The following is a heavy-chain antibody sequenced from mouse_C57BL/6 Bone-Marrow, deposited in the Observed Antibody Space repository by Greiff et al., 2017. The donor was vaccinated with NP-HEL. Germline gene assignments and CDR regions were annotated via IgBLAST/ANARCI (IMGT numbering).Heavy chain of an antibody. CDR1: GYTFTSYW. J-gene: IGHJ3*01. V-gene: IGHV1-69*01. CDR3: ARDSSGYETWFAY. Sequence: QVQLQQPGAELVMPGASVKLSCKASGYTFTSYWMHWVKQRPGQGLEWIGEIDPSDSYTNYNQKFKGKSTLTVDKSSRTAYMQLSSLTSEDSAVYYCARDSSGYETWFAYWGQGTLVTVSA. CDR2: IDPSDSYT. D-gene: IGHD3-2*02.